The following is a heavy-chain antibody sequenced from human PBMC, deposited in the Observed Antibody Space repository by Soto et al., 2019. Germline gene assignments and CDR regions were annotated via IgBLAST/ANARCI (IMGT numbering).Heavy chain of an antibody. V-gene: IGHV3-48*03. J-gene: IGHJ4*02. Sequence: GESLKISCAASGLTFSTYEMNWVRQAPGKGLEWVSYIRGGGSPILYADSVKGRFTISRDNAKNSLYLQMNSLRAEDTAIYYCASKIFGTTYFDYWGQGALVTVSS. CDR2: IRGGGSPI. CDR3: ASKIFGTTYFDY. D-gene: IGHD1-7*01. CDR1: GLTFSTYE.